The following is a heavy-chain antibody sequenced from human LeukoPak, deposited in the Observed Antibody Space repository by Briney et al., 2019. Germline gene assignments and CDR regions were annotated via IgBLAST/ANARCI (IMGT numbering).Heavy chain of an antibody. CDR2: IIPIFGTA. CDR3: ASCSRGGSCYSFDY. V-gene: IGHV1-69*13. D-gene: IGHD2-15*01. J-gene: IGHJ4*02. Sequence: GASVKVSCKASGGTFSSYAISWVRQAPGQGLEWMGGIIPIFGTANYAQKFQGRVTITADESTSTAYMELSSLRSEGTAVYYCASCSRGGSCYSFDYWGQGTLVTVSS. CDR1: GGTFSSYA.